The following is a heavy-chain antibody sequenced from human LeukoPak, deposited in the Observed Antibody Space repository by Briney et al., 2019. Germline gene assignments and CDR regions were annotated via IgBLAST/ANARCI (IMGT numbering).Heavy chain of an antibody. CDR1: GGSISSSSYH. J-gene: IGHJ4*02. D-gene: IGHD6-19*01. Sequence: SETLSLTCTVSGGSISSSSYHWGWIRQPPGKGLEWIGSIYYSGSTYYNPSLKSRVTISVDTSKNQFSLKLSSVTAADTAVYYCARYSGYSSGWSGYWGQGTLVTVSS. CDR2: IYYSGST. CDR3: ARYSGYSSGWSGY. V-gene: IGHV4-39*01.